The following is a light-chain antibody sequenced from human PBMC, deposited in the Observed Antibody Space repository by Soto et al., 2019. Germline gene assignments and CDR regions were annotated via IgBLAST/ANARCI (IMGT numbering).Light chain of an antibody. CDR2: GAS. CDR1: QSVSSSF. Sequence: EIVLTQSPGTLSLSPGERATLSCRASQSVSSSFLAWYQQRPGQAPRLLIFGASYRATGIPDRFSGSGSGTDLTLTISRLELEDYAVYYCQHYGSSPPEFTFGPGTKVDSK. V-gene: IGKV3-20*01. CDR3: QHYGSSPPEFT. J-gene: IGKJ3*01.